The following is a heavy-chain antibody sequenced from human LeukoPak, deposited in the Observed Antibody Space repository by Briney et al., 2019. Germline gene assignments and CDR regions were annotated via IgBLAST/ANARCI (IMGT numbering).Heavy chain of an antibody. V-gene: IGHV4-59*08. D-gene: IGHD3-22*01. CDR1: GGSISNYY. J-gene: IGHJ4*02. CDR3: ARHYYYDSSGLFAY. CDR2: IYYSGST. Sequence: PSETLSLTCTVSGGSISNYYWRWIRQPPGKGLEWIGYIYYSGSTNYNPSLKSRVTISVDTSKNQFSLKLSSVTAADTAVYYCARHYYYDSSGLFAYWGQGTLVTVSS.